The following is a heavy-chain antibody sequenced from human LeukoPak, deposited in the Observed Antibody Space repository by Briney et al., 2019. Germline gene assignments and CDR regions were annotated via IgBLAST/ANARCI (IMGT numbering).Heavy chain of an antibody. CDR3: AKGHYYYDSSVLDY. Sequence: GGSLRLSCAASGFTFSSYARSWVRQAPGKGLEWVGAINGSGGSTYYADSVKGRFTISRDTAKATLYLQMNSLRAEDTAVYYCAKGHYYYDSSVLDYWGQGTPVTVSS. CDR1: GFTFSSYA. CDR2: INGSGGST. J-gene: IGHJ4*02. D-gene: IGHD3-22*01. V-gene: IGHV3-23*01.